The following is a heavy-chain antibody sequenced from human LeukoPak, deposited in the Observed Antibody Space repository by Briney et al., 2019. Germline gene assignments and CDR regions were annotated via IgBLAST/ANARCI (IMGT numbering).Heavy chain of an antibody. CDR1: GYSISSGYY. CDR2: IYHSGST. J-gene: IGHJ6*03. Sequence: SETLSLTCAVSGYSISSGYYWGWIRRPPGKGLEWIGSIYHSGSTYYNPSLKSRVTISVDTSKNQFSLKLSSVTAAGPAVFYCARVAMGYATRGYYYMDVWGKGTTVTVSS. D-gene: IGHD2-8*01. V-gene: IGHV4-38-2*01. CDR3: ARVAMGYATRGYYYMDV.